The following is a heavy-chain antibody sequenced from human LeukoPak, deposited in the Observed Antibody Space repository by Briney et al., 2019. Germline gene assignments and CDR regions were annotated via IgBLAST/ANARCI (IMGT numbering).Heavy chain of an antibody. CDR2: ISYDGSNK. D-gene: IGHD3-22*01. Sequence: GRSLRLSCAASGFTFSSYAMHWVRQAPGKGLEWVAVISYDGSNKYYADSVKGRFTISRDNAKNSLYLQMNSLRAEDTALYYCAKDISYGGDSSGQYDAFDIWGQGTMVTVSS. CDR1: GFTFSSYA. V-gene: IGHV3-30-3*01. CDR3: AKDISYGGDSSGQYDAFDI. J-gene: IGHJ3*02.